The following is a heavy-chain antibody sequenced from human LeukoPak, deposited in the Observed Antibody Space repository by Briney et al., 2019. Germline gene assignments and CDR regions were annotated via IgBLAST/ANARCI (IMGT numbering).Heavy chain of an antibody. D-gene: IGHD5-18*01. CDR1: GFTFNTYN. CDR3: AREAGLGYSDY. Sequence: GGSLRLSCVASGFTFNTYNMNWVRQAPGKGLEWVSSISTSSSYIYYADSVKGRFTVSRDNGKNSMFLQMNSLRAEDTAVYYCAREAGLGYSDYWGQGTLVTVSS. CDR2: ISTSSSYI. V-gene: IGHV3-21*01. J-gene: IGHJ4*02.